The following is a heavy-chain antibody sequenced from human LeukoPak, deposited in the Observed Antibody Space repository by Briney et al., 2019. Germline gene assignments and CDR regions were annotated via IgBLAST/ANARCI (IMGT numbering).Heavy chain of an antibody. CDR3: ASGGGYWYFDL. CDR2: IYTSANP. J-gene: IGHJ2*01. Sequence: SETLSLTCTVSGGSISGYYWSWIRQPAGKGLEWIGRIYTSANPNYNPSLKSRVTMSVDTSKNQFSLTLRSVTAADTAVYYCASGGGYWYFDLWGQGALVTVSS. D-gene: IGHD2-15*01. V-gene: IGHV4-4*07. CDR1: GGSISGYY.